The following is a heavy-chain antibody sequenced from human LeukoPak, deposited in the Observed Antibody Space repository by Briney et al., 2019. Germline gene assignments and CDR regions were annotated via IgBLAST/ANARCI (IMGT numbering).Heavy chain of an antibody. CDR2: IKQDGRER. D-gene: IGHD5-12*01. CDR3: ARERGYGGDY. V-gene: IGHV3-7*01. J-gene: IGHJ4*02. Sequence: GGSLRLSCAASGFTFSRYWMSWVRQAPGKGLEWVANIKQDGRERYYVDSVKDRFTISRDNAENSVSLQINSLRAEDTAVYYCARERGYGGDYWGQGALVTVSS. CDR1: GFTFSRYW.